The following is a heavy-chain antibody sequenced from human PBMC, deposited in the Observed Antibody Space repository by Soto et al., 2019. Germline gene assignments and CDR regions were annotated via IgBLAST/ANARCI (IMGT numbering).Heavy chain of an antibody. CDR2: IYYSGSI. CDR1: GGSITSSTYY. J-gene: IGHJ4*02. Sequence: QLQLQESGPGLLKPSETLSLTCTVSGGSITSSTYYWGWIRQPPGKGLEWIASIYYSGSIYNNPSLKRRVTMSVDTSKNQFSLKLSSVTAADTAVYYCARLLHDSRGYYYFDSWGQGTLVTVSS. D-gene: IGHD3-22*01. CDR3: ARLLHDSRGYYYFDS. V-gene: IGHV4-39*01.